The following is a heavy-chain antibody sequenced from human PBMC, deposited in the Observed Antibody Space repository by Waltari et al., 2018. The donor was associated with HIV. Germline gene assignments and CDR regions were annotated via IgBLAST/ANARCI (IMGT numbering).Heavy chain of an antibody. D-gene: IGHD6-6*01. Sequence: VQLMESGGGVVQPGKSLRLPCATLGFTFGSFGIHWVRQAPGKGLEWVAVINYDGSNKFYAESVKGRFLISRDNSKNTLFLQMNSLRDEDTGLYYCARDKAPYSSSSAVDYWGQGTLVTVS. CDR3: ARDKAPYSSSSAVDY. V-gene: IGHV3-33*01. CDR1: GFTFGSFG. CDR2: INYDGSNK. J-gene: IGHJ4*02.